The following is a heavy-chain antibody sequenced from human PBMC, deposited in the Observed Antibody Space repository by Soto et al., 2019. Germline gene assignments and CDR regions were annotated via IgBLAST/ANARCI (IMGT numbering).Heavy chain of an antibody. V-gene: IGHV1-18*01. CDR1: CYTFTSHG. CDR2: ISTFNGKT. D-gene: IGHD1-26*01. Sequence: QIQVIQSGPEVKKPGASVKVSCKSSCYTFTSHGFAWVRQAPGQGLEWMGWISTFNGKTDYAQKFQGRLTMTADTRTITGYMELSSLRSDDTAVYYCARLLTEGATYREDAFDLWGQGTKVTVSS. J-gene: IGHJ3*01. CDR3: ARLLTEGATYREDAFDL.